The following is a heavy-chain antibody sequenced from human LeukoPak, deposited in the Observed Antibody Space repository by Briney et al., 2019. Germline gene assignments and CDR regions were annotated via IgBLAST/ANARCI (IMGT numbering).Heavy chain of an antibody. V-gene: IGHV3-23*01. D-gene: IGHD6-13*01. CDR3: AKGRQQLTPRGDAFDI. Sequence: GGSLRLSCAASGLTFSSNAMTWVRQAPGKGLEWVSAISGSGGSTYYADSVKGWFTISRDNSKNTLYLQMNSLRAEDTALYYCAKGRQQLTPRGDAFDIWGQGTMVTVSS. CDR2: ISGSGGST. CDR1: GLTFSSNA. J-gene: IGHJ3*02.